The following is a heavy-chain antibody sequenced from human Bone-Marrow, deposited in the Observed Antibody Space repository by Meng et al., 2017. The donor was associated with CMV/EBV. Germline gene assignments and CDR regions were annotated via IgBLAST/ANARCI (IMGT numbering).Heavy chain of an antibody. J-gene: IGHJ6*02. V-gene: IGHV4-34*01. CDR3: ARLVWEQLAHGADV. D-gene: IGHD6-13*01. Sequence: SQTLSLTCAVYGGSFSGYYWSWIHQPPGKGLEWIGEINHSGSTNYNPSLKSRVTISVDTSKNQFSLKLSSVTAADTAVYYCARLVWEQLAHGADVWGQGTTVTVSS. CDR2: INHSGST. CDR1: GGSFSGYY.